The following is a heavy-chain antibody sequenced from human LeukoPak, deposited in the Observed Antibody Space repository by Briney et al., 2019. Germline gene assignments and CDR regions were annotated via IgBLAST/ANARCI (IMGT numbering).Heavy chain of an antibody. D-gene: IGHD1-26*01. J-gene: IGHJ4*02. CDR2: ISGSGYAI. CDR3: ARLSGTYSRGGDH. V-gene: IGHV3-48*03. CDR1: GFTFSSYE. Sequence: PGGSLRLSCAASGFTFSSYEMNWVRQAPGKGLEWVSHISGSGYAIHHPGSVKGRFTISRDNAKNSLYLQMNSLRVEDSAVYYCARLSGTYSRGGDHWGQGTLVTVSS.